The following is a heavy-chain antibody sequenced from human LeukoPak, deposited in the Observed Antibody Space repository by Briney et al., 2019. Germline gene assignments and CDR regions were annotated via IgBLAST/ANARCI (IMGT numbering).Heavy chain of an antibody. Sequence: ASVKVSCKASGGTFSSYAISWVRQAPGQGLEWMGGIIPIFGTANYAQKFQGRVTITADESTSTAYMELSSLRSEDTAVYYCASSPTYYYDSSGYYPFDYWGQGTLVTVSS. CDR3: ASSPTYYYDSSGYYPFDY. J-gene: IGHJ4*02. V-gene: IGHV1-69*13. CDR1: GGTFSSYA. CDR2: IIPIFGTA. D-gene: IGHD3-22*01.